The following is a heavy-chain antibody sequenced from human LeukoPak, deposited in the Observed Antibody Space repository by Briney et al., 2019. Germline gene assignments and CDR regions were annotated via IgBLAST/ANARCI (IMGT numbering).Heavy chain of an antibody. J-gene: IGHJ5*02. CDR1: GGSISSSGYY. D-gene: IGHD1-26*01. CDR3: ARHEYSGSYYGLSWFDP. Sequence: SETLSLTCTVSGGSISSSGYYWGWIRQPPGKGLEWIASIYYSGSTYYNPSLKSRVTISVDTSRNQLSLKLSSLTAADTAVYYCARHEYSGSYYGLSWFDPWGQGTLVTVSS. CDR2: IYYSGST. V-gene: IGHV4-39*01.